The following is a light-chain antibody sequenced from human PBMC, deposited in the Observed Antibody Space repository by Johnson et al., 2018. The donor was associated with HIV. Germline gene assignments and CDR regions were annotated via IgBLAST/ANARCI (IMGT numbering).Light chain of an antibody. V-gene: IGLV1-51*02. CDR1: SSNIRNNY. CDR2: ENN. J-gene: IGLJ1*01. CDR3: GAWDSSLSAHFV. Sequence: QSVLTQPPSVSATPGQKVTISCSGSSSNIRNNYVSWYQQLPGTAPKLLIYENNKRPSGIPDRFSASKSGTSATLVITGLQTGDEADYYCGAWDSSLSAHFVFGTGTKVTVL.